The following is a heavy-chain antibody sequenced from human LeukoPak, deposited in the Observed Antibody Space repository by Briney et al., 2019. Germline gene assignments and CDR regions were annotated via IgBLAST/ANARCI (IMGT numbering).Heavy chain of an antibody. Sequence: SETLSLTCTVSGGSISSSSYYWGWIRQPPGKGLEWIGSIYYSGSTYYNPSLKSRVTISVDTSKNQFSLKLSSVTAADTAVYYCARVIVVVAALAAFDIWGQGTMVTVPS. CDR2: IYYSGST. CDR1: GGSISSSSYY. V-gene: IGHV4-39*07. J-gene: IGHJ3*02. D-gene: IGHD2-15*01. CDR3: ARVIVVVAALAAFDI.